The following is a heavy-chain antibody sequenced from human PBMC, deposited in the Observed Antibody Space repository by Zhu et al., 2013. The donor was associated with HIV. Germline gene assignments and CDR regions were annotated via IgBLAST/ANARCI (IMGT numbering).Heavy chain of an antibody. CDR1: GLTFSNFG. CDR3: ARREKAYDNSGLFDY. D-gene: IGHD4-4*01. V-gene: IGHV1-69*17. CDR2: IIPAFGVV. Sequence: QVQLVQSGTEVKKPGSSVRVSCKDSGLTFSNFGVNWVRQAPGQGLEWLGGIIPAFGVVNYSQKVQGRITISASKETSTDFLELRSVTSGDTGIYYCARREKAYDNSGLFDYWGQGTLVTVSS. J-gene: IGHJ4*02.